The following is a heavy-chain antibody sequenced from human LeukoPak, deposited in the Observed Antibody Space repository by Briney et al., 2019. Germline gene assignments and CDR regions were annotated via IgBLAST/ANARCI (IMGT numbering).Heavy chain of an antibody. D-gene: IGHD1-14*01. CDR2: IHRSGSP. Sequence: PSETLSLTCTVSLDSTTSNFWSWVRQPPGKGLEWIGEIHRSGSPNYNPSLQSRVTISIGRSRNQIVLELSSVTAADTGVYYCAREILGGFNPGAYWGQGSLVTVSS. CDR1: LDSTTSNF. CDR3: AREILGGFNPGAY. J-gene: IGHJ4*02. V-gene: IGHV4-4*02.